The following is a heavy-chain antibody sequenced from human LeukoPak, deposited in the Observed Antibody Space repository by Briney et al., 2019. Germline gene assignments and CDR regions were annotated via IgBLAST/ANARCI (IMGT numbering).Heavy chain of an antibody. D-gene: IGHD5-12*01. CDR1: GYTFTSYG. CDR3: ARGIGGVDIVATSP. Sequence: ASVKVSCKASGYTFTSYGISWVRQAPGQGLEWMGWISAYNGNTDYAQKLQGRVTMTTDTSTSTAYMELRSLRSDDTAVYYCARGIGGVDIVATSPWGQGTLVTVSS. CDR2: ISAYNGNT. J-gene: IGHJ5*02. V-gene: IGHV1-18*01.